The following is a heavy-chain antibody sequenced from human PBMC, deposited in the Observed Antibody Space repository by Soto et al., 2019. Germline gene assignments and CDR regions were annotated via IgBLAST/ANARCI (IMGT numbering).Heavy chain of an antibody. J-gene: IGHJ4*02. CDR2: ISYDGDNK. D-gene: IGHD2-2*02. Sequence: GGSLRLSCAASGFTFNNYAMRWVRQTPGKGLEWVATISYDGDNKYYADSLKGRFTISRDNSRNTLFLQMNSLRAADTAVYFCARGDQYSCSGSTCYTRYWGQGALVTVSS. V-gene: IGHV3-30-3*01. CDR3: ARGDQYSCSGSTCYTRY. CDR1: GFTFNNYA.